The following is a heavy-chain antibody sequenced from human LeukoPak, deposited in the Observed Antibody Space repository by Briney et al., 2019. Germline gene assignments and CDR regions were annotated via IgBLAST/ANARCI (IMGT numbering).Heavy chain of an antibody. V-gene: IGHV1-18*01. Sequence: ASVKVSCKASGGTFSSYAISWVRQAPGQGLEWMEWISAYNGNTNYAQKLQGRVTMTTDTSTSTAYMELRSLRSDDTAVYYCASTSIAAVSYYYYYMDVWGKGTTVTVSS. CDR3: ASTSIAAVSYYYYYMDV. CDR2: ISAYNGNT. J-gene: IGHJ6*03. CDR1: GGTFSSYA. D-gene: IGHD6-6*01.